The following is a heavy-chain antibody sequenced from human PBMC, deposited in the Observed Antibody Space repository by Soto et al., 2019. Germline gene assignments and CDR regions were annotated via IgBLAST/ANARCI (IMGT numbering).Heavy chain of an antibody. Sequence: QVQLVQSGAEVKKPGSSVKVSCKASGGTFSSYAISWVRQAPGQGLEWMGGIIPIFGTANYAQKFQGRVTIPADESTSTAYMELSSLRSEDTAVYYCARCPSYYDFWSGYPYFDYWGQGTLVTVSS. CDR1: GGTFSSYA. D-gene: IGHD3-3*01. CDR2: IIPIFGTA. J-gene: IGHJ4*02. CDR3: ARCPSYYDFWSGYPYFDY. V-gene: IGHV1-69*01.